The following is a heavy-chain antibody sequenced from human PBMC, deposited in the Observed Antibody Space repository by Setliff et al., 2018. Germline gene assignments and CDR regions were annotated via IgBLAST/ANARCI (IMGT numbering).Heavy chain of an antibody. V-gene: IGHV4-34*01. Sequence: ETLSLTCNVYGGSFDTYYWSWIRQPPGKGLEWFGEINHSGSGDYNPSFKGRVTISVDTSKKQFSLTLTSVTAADTALYYCRQAVVGRDVFDIWGQGTVVTVSS. CDR1: GGSFDTYY. CDR3: RQAVVGRDVFDI. D-gene: IGHD1-1*01. CDR2: INHSGSG. J-gene: IGHJ3*02.